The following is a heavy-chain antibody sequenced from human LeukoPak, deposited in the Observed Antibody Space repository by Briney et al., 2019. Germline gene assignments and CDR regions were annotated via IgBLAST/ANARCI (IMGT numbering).Heavy chain of an antibody. CDR2: INHSGST. CDR1: GGSFSGYY. CDR3: ARAGGPVTPYYFDY. Sequence: PSETLSLTCAVYGGSFSGYYWSWIRQPPGKGLEWIGEINHSGSTNYNPSLKSRVTISVDTSKNQFSLKLSSVTAADTAVYYCARAGGPVTPYYFDYWGQGTLVTVSS. D-gene: IGHD4-17*01. V-gene: IGHV4-34*01. J-gene: IGHJ4*02.